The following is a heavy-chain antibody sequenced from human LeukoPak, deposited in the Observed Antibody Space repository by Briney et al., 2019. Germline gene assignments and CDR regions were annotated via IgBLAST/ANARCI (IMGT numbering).Heavy chain of an antibody. D-gene: IGHD5-12*01. Sequence: PGGSLRLSCAASGFTFSSYSMNWVRQAPGKGLEWVSSISSSSSYIYYADSVKGRFTISRDNAKNSLYLQMNSLRAEDTDVYYCARLGGSNDAFDIWGQGTMVTVSS. CDR1: GFTFSSYS. V-gene: IGHV3-21*01. CDR2: ISSSSSYI. CDR3: ARLGGSNDAFDI. J-gene: IGHJ3*02.